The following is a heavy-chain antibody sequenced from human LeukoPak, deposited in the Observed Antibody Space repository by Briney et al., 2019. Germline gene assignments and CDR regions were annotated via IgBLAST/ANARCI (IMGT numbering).Heavy chain of an antibody. CDR1: GGSFSGYY. D-gene: IGHD6-19*01. V-gene: IGHV4-34*01. J-gene: IGHJ4*02. Sequence: PSETLSLTCAVYGGSFSGYYWNWIRQPPGKGLEWIGEINHSGSTNYNPSLKSRVTISVDTSKNQFSLKLSSVTAADTAVYYCARAVQGIAVQSLGYWGQGTLVTVSS. CDR2: INHSGST. CDR3: ARAVQGIAVQSLGY.